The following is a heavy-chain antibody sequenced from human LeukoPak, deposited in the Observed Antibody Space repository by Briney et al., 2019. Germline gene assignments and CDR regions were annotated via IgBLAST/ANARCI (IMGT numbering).Heavy chain of an antibody. J-gene: IGHJ3*02. CDR2: IGGGGADK. D-gene: IGHD2-21*02. V-gene: IGHV3-23*01. CDR1: GFTFSTYG. Sequence: GLSLRLSCVASGFTFSTYGMRWVRPAAGKGLEWVSSIGGGGADKYYAHSVKGRFTISRDNSKNTLSLQMNSLRAEDTAIYYCARRCGDCLGASDIWGQGTMVTVSS. CDR3: ARRCGDCLGASDI.